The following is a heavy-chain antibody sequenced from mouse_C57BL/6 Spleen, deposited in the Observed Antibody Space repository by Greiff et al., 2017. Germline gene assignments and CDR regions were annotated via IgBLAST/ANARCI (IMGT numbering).Heavy chain of an antibody. J-gene: IGHJ4*01. Sequence: VQLQQSGAELVRPGASVTLSCKASGYTFTDYEMHWVKQTPVHGLEWIGAIDPETGGTAYNQKFKGKAILTADKSSSTAYMELRSLTSEDSAVYYGTRYRYYAMDYWGQGTSVTVSS. CDR1: GYTFTDYE. CDR2: IDPETGGT. CDR3: TRYRYYAMDY. V-gene: IGHV1-15*01.